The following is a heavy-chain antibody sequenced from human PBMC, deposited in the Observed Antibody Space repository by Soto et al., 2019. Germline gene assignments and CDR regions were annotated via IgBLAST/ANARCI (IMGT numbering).Heavy chain of an antibody. CDR2: ISYDGSNK. J-gene: IGHJ4*02. Sequence: QVQLVESGGGVVQPGRSLRLSCAASGFTFSSYGMHWVRQAPRKGLEGVAVISYDGSNKYYADSVKGRFTISRDNSKNTLYLQMNSLRAEDTAVYYCAKDALMSDTAMVTDYWGQGTLVTVSS. CDR3: AKDALMSDTAMVTDY. D-gene: IGHD5-18*01. V-gene: IGHV3-30*18. CDR1: GFTFSSYG.